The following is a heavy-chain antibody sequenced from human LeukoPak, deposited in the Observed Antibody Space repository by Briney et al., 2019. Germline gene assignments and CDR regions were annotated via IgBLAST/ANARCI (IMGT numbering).Heavy chain of an antibody. J-gene: IGHJ4*02. Sequence: SETLSLTCGVSGGSISNTNWWTWVRQPPGKGLEWIGEVNLQGSTNYNPSLKRRVAISVDKAENHISLKLTSVTAADTAVYYCAREGGPYRPLDYSGQGTLVTVAS. CDR2: VNLQGST. V-gene: IGHV4-4*02. CDR3: AREGGPYRPLDY. CDR1: GGSISNTNW.